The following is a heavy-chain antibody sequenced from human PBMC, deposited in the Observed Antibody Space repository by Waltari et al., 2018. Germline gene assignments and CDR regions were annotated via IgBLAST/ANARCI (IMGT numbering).Heavy chain of an antibody. CDR3: ARDSSSFKALDY. J-gene: IGHJ4*02. V-gene: IGHV1-18*01. D-gene: IGHD6-13*01. CDR2: ISAYNGNT. Sequence: QVQLVQSGTEVKKPGASVKVSCNATAYTFTRDGISWLRQAPGQGLEWMGWISAYNGNTNYAQKLHVRVTMTTVTSTSTVYMELRSLRSDDTDVYYCARDSSSFKALDYWGQGTLVTVSS. CDR1: AYTFTRDG.